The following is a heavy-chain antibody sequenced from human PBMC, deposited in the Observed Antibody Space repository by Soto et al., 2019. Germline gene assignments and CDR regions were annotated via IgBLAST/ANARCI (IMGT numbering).Heavy chain of an antibody. CDR3: ARRIVATQMFDY. Sequence: SETLSLTCTVSGGSISSYYWSWIRQPPGRGLEWIGFIYYAGSTKYNPSLNSRVTISVDTSKNQFSLTVTSVTAADTAVYYCARRIVATQMFDYWGQGILVTVSS. V-gene: IGHV4-59*08. D-gene: IGHD5-12*01. J-gene: IGHJ4*02. CDR2: IYYAGST. CDR1: GGSISSYY.